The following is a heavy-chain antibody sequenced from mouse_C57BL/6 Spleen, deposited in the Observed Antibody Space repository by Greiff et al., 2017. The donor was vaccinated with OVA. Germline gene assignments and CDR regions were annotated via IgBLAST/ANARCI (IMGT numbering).Heavy chain of an antibody. J-gene: IGHJ2*01. CDR3: ATGSELTGTGY. CDR2: IDPSDSET. CDR1: GYTFTSYW. Sequence: QVQLKQPGAELVRPGSSVKLSCKASGYTFTSYWMHWVKQRPIQGLEWIGNIDPSDSETHYNQKFKDKATLTVDKSSSTAYMQLSSLTSEDSAVYYCATGSELTGTGYWGQGTTLTVSS. D-gene: IGHD4-1*01. V-gene: IGHV1-52*01.